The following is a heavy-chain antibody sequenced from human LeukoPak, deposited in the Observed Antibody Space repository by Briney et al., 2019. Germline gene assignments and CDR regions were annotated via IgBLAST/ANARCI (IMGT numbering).Heavy chain of an antibody. D-gene: IGHD2-8*01. V-gene: IGHV3-11*04. CDR1: GFPFSDYY. CDR3: ARDFPADIVLMVYGFDY. J-gene: IGHJ4*02. Sequence: GGSLRLSCAASGFPFSDYYMSWIRQAPGKGLEWVSYISSSGSTIYYADSVKGRFTISRDNAKNSLYLQMNSLRAEDTAVYYCARDFPADIVLMVYGFDYWGQGTLVTVSS. CDR2: ISSSGSTI.